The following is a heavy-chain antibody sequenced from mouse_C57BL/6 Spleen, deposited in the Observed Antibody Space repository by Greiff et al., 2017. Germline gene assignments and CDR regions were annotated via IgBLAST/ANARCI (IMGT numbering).Heavy chain of an antibody. D-gene: IGHD3-2*02. V-gene: IGHV1-42*01. CDR1: GYSFTGYY. CDR2: INPSTGGT. Sequence: VQLQQSGPELVKPGASVKISCKASGYSFTGYYMNWVKQSPEKSLEWIGEINPSTGGTTYNQKFKAKATLTVDKSSSTAYMQLKSLTSEDSAVYYCARRGELRSWFAYWGQGTLVTVSA. CDR3: ARRGELRSWFAY. J-gene: IGHJ3*01.